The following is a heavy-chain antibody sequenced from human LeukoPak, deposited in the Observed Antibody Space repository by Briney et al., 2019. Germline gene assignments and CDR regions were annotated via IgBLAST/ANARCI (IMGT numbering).Heavy chain of an antibody. CDR3: ARSARWLPFDY. J-gene: IGHJ4*02. CDR1: GGSISSNY. CDR2: IYYSGST. D-gene: IGHD5-24*01. Sequence: SETLSLTCTVSGGSISSNYWSWIRQPPGRGLEWIGYIYYSGSTNYNPSLKSRVTISVDTSKNQFSLKLSSVTAADTAVYYCARSARWLPFDYWGQGTLVTVSS. V-gene: IGHV4-59*01.